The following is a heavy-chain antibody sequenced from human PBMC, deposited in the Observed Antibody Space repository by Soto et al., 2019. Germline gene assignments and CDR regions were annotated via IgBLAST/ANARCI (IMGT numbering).Heavy chain of an antibody. J-gene: IGHJ1*01. V-gene: IGHV1-46*01. CDR1: AYKFTTYF. CDR2: IHPSGDT. D-gene: IGHD3-10*02. Sequence: XSVKVSCKASAYKFTTYFIHWVRQAPGQGLEWMGMIHPSGDTGYAQKFRGRVTMTIDTSTTTAYMELRNLTSEDTAVYFSVRGYCKTSPCSGDFQFWGQGTLVTASS. CDR3: VRGYCKTSPCSGDFQF.